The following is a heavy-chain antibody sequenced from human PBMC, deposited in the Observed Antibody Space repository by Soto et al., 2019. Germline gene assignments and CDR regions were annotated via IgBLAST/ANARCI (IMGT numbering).Heavy chain of an antibody. CDR1: GFTFSTYN. J-gene: IGHJ4*02. D-gene: IGHD6-13*01. CDR2: ISGSSSTK. Sequence: EVQLVESGGDLVQPGGSLRLSCEASGFTFSTYNMNWVRQAPGKGLEWVSHISGSSSTKYYADSVKGRFTISRDNAKNSLYLEMNSLRDEDTAVYYCARGWRDFDSWGQGTLVTVSS. CDR3: ARGWRDFDS. V-gene: IGHV3-48*02.